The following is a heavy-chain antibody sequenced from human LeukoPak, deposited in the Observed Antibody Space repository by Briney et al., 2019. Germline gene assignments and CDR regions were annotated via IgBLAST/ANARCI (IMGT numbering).Heavy chain of an antibody. Sequence: GGSLTLSCAASGFTFSGYWMSWLRQAPGKGLEWVAIIKQDGSEKYYVDSVKGRFTISRDNAKNSLYLQMNSLRAEDTAVYYCARDRGFGQADVWGKGTTVTVSS. CDR1: GFTFSGYW. V-gene: IGHV3-7*01. D-gene: IGHD3-10*01. CDR3: ARDRGFGQADV. CDR2: IKQDGSEK. J-gene: IGHJ6*04.